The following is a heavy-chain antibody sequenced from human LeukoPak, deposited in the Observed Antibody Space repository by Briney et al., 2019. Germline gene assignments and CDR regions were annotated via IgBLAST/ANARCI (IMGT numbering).Heavy chain of an antibody. V-gene: IGHV3-48*04. CDR3: ARDHNYAFDY. Sequence: GGSLRLSCAASGFTFSDYSMNWVRQAPGKGLEWISYIGISSGNTKYADSVKGRFTISGDNAKNSLYLQMNSLRVEDTAVYYCARDHNYAFDYWGQGTLVTVSS. D-gene: IGHD1-1*01. CDR1: GFTFSDYS. CDR2: IGISSGNT. J-gene: IGHJ4*02.